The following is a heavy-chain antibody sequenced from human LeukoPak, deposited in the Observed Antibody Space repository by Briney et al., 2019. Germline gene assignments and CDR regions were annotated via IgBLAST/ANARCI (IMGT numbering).Heavy chain of an antibody. CDR2: ISSSGSTI. Sequence: GRSLRLSCAASGFTFSSYDMNWVRQAPGKGLEWVSYISSSGSTIYYADSVKGRFTISRDNAKNSLYLQMNSLRAEDTALYYCAKTLHGDPYYFDYWGQGTLVTVSS. CDR1: GFTFSSYD. CDR3: AKTLHGDPYYFDY. D-gene: IGHD4-17*01. V-gene: IGHV3-48*04. J-gene: IGHJ4*02.